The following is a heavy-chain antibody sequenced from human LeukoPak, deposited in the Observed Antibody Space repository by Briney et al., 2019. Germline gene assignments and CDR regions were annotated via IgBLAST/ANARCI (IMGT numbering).Heavy chain of an antibody. CDR3: AKENLRFLEWLPHRGGMDV. J-gene: IGHJ6*02. CDR2: ISWNSGSI. V-gene: IGHV3-9*01. CDR1: GFTFDDYA. D-gene: IGHD3-3*01. Sequence: SLRLSCAASGFTFDDYAMHWVRQAPGKGLEWVSGISWNSGSIGYADSVKGRFTISRDNAKNSLYLQMNSLRAEDTALYYCAKENLRFLEWLPHRGGMDVWGQGTTVTVSS.